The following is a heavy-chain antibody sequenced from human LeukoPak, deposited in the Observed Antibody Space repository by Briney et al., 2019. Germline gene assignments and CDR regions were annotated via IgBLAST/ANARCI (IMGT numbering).Heavy chain of an antibody. D-gene: IGHD3-9*01. V-gene: IGHV3-30*02. CDR3: ARDRHVYYDILTGYASYFEY. J-gene: IGHJ4*02. Sequence: GGSLRLSCAASGFTFSTYGMHWVRQAPGKGLEWVAFIRYDGNNKFYADSVKGRFTISRDNSKNTLYLQMNSLRPEDTAVYYCARDRHVYYDILTGYASYFEYWGQGALVTVSS. CDR2: IRYDGNNK. CDR1: GFTFSTYG.